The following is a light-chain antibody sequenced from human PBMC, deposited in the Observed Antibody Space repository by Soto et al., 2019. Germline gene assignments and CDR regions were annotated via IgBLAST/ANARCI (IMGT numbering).Light chain of an antibody. J-gene: IGKJ1*01. V-gene: IGKV1-5*03. CDR3: QHYNSYSEA. CDR1: QSVGRW. CDR2: KAS. Sequence: DIQMTQSPSTLSASVGDIFTIXXRASQSVGRWLAWYQQKPGKAPKXLIYKASTLKSGVPSRFSGSGSGTEFTLTISSLQPDDFATYYCQHYNSYSEAFGQGTKVDIK.